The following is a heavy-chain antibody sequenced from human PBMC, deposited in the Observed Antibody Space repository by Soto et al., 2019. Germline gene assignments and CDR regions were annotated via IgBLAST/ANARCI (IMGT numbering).Heavy chain of an antibody. CDR3: ATYGNQVGPKRTFDS. D-gene: IGHD1-26*01. CDR1: GGSISTGGYS. V-gene: IGHV4-30-2*01. CDR2: IYHSGST. J-gene: IGHJ4*02. Sequence: QLQLQESGSGLVKPSQTLSLTCNLSGGSISTGGYSWNWIRQPPGKGLEWIGYIYHSGSTYYNPSLKSRVTISIDRSKNQFSLKLSSVTAADAAVYYCATYGNQVGPKRTFDSWGQGALVTVSS.